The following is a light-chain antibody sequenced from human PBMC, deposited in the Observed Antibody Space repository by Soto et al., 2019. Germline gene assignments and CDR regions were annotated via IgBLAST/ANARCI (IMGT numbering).Light chain of an antibody. CDR3: QQSLSIPYT. J-gene: IGKJ2*01. CDR1: QTISTY. CDR2: AAS. V-gene: IGKV1-39*01. Sequence: DIQMTQSPSSLSASVGDRVTITCRASQTISTYLNWYQQKPGKAPKLLIYAASSLQSGVPSRFSGGGSGTDFTLTISSLQPEDFATYYCQQSLSIPYTFGQGTKLEIK.